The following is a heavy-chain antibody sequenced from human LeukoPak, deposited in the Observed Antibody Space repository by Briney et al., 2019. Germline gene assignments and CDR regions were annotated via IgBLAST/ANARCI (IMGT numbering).Heavy chain of an antibody. CDR3: ARTSLGGAWFDP. Sequence: PSETLSLTCTVSGGSISSGDYYWSWIRQPPGKGLEWIGYIYYNGSTYYNPSLKSRVTISVDTSKHQFSLKLSSVTAADTAVYYCARTSLGGAWFDPWGQGTLVTVSS. V-gene: IGHV4-30-4*08. CDR2: IYYNGST. D-gene: IGHD3-10*01. J-gene: IGHJ5*02. CDR1: GGSISSGDYY.